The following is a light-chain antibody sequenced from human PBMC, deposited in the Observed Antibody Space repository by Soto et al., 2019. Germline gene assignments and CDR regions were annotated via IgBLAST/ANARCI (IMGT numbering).Light chain of an antibody. Sequence: DIQMTQSPSTLSASVGDRVTITCRASQSISSWLAWYQQKPGTAPKLLIYKASTLQTGVPSRFSGSGSGTEFTLTISSLQPDDFATYYCQQYSSYWTFGQGTKV. V-gene: IGKV1-5*03. CDR1: QSISSW. CDR2: KAS. CDR3: QQYSSYWT. J-gene: IGKJ1*01.